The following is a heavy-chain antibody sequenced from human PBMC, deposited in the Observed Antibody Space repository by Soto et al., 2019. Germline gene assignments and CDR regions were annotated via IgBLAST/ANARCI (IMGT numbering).Heavy chain of an antibody. V-gene: IGHV4-59*08. D-gene: IGHD2-15*01. Sequence: PSETLPLTSSVFGGTISSHDWSWIRQHQEKGLEWIGYIYYSGNTNYNTPRKSRVTISVDTSKNQFSLKLSSVTAADTAVYYCARHRGCSGGSCYSTKTHYYYYYMDIWGKGTTVNVSS. CDR1: GGTISSHD. CDR2: IYYSGNT. CDR3: ARHRGCSGGSCYSTKTHYYYYYMDI. J-gene: IGHJ6*03.